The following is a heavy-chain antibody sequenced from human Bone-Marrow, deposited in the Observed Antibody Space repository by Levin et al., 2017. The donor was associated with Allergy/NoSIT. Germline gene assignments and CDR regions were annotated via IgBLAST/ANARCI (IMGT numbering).Heavy chain of an antibody. CDR2: IYYSGST. J-gene: IGHJ6*02. CDR3: ARDAQTSPTRNYGMDV. V-gene: IGHV4-59*01. Sequence: PSETLFLTCTVSGDSISRYYWSWIRQPPGKGLEWIGYIYYSGSTNYNPSLKSRVTISVDTSKNQFSLDLNFVTAADTAVYYCARDAQTSPTRNYGMDVWGQGTTVTVSS. CDR1: GDSISRYY.